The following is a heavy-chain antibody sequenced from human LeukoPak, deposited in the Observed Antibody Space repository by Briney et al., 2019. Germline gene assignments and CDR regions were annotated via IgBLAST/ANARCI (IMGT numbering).Heavy chain of an antibody. CDR3: ARVGPVLRFLEWLPENYYYYGMDV. Sequence: GGSLRLSCAASGFTVSSNHMTWVRQAPGKGLEWVSVIYSGGSTYYADSVKGRFTISKDNSKNTLYLQMNSLRAEDTAVYYCARVGPVLRFLEWLPENYYYYGMDVWGQGTTVTVSS. D-gene: IGHD3-3*01. CDR1: GFTVSSNH. V-gene: IGHV3-53*01. CDR2: IYSGGST. J-gene: IGHJ6*02.